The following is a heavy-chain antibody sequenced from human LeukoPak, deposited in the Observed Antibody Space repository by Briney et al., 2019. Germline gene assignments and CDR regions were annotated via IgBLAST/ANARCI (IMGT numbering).Heavy chain of an antibody. CDR3: ARLVRGVGATYFDY. V-gene: IGHV4-39*01. CDR2: FYYSGST. Sequence: PSETLSLTCAVSGGSISSTNWWNWIRQPPGKGLEWIGSFYYSGSTYYNPSLKSRVTISVDTSKNQFSLKLSSVTAADTAVYYCARLVRGVGATYFDYWGQGTLVTVSS. J-gene: IGHJ4*02. D-gene: IGHD1-26*01. CDR1: GGSISSTNW.